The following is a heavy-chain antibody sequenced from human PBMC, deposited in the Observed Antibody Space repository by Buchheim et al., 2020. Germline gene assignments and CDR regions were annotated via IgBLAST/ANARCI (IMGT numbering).Heavy chain of an antibody. CDR2: MNPNSGNP. CDR3: ARAIRGRCSSASCRSYYYYYYMDV. Sequence: QVQLVQSGAEVKKPGASVKVSCKASGYTFTSYDINWVRQATGQGLEWMGWMNPNSGNPGYAQKFQGRVTMTRNTSISPAYMELSSLRSEDTAVYYCARAIRGRCSSASCRSYYYYYYMDVWGKGTT. V-gene: IGHV1-8*01. J-gene: IGHJ6*03. D-gene: IGHD2-2*01. CDR1: GYTFTSYD.